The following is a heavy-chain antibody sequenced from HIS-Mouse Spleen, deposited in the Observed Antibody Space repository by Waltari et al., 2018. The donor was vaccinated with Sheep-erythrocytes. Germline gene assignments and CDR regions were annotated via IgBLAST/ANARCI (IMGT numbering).Heavy chain of an antibody. CDR3: ARGYCSSTSCYGYFQH. V-gene: IGHV1-2*02. Sequence: QVQLVPSGAEVKKPGAAVKVSCTACGYTFTGYYTHWVRQAPGQGLEWMGWINPNSGGTNYAQKFQDTSISTAYMELSRLRSDDTAVYYCARGYCSSTSCYGYFQHWGQGTLVTVSS. J-gene: IGHJ1*01. D-gene: IGHD2-2*01. CDR2: INPNSGGT. CDR1: GYTFTGYY.